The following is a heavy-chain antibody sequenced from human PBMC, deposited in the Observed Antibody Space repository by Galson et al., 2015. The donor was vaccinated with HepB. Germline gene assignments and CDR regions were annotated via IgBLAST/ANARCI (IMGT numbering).Heavy chain of an antibody. Sequence: CAISGDSVSSNSAAWNWIRQSPSRGLEWLGRTYYRPKWYNDYAVSVKSRITINPDTSKNQFSLQLNSVTPEDTAVYYCARAGIAVAAHDIFFDYWGQGTLVTVSS. D-gene: IGHD6-19*01. CDR1: GDSVSSNSAA. J-gene: IGHJ4*02. CDR3: ARAGIAVAAHDIFFDY. V-gene: IGHV6-1*01. CDR2: TYYRPKWYN.